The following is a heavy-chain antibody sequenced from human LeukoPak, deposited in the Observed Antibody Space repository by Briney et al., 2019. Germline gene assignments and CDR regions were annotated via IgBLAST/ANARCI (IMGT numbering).Heavy chain of an antibody. CDR3: ARRKRRFWSGYSPFDY. V-gene: IGHV4-34*01. CDR2: INHSGST. D-gene: IGHD3-3*01. Sequence: KPSETLSLTCAVYGGSFSGYYWSWIRQPPGKGLEWIGEINHSGSTNYSPSLKSRVTISVDTSKNQFSLKLSSVTAADTAVYYCARRKRRFWSGYSPFDYWGQGTLVTVSS. CDR1: GGSFSGYY. J-gene: IGHJ4*02.